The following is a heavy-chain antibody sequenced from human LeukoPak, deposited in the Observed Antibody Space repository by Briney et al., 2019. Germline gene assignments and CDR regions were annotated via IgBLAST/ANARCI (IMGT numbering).Heavy chain of an antibody. CDR3: ARVEDSSSWYYFDY. CDR1: GFTFSDYY. CDR2: ISSSSSYT. V-gene: IGHV3-11*06. D-gene: IGHD6-13*01. J-gene: IGHJ4*02. Sequence: GGSLGLSCAASGFTFSDYYMSWIRQAPGKGLEWVSYISSSSSYTNYADSVKGRFTISRDNSKNTLYLQMNSLRAEDTAVYYCARVEDSSSWYYFDYWGQGTLVTVSS.